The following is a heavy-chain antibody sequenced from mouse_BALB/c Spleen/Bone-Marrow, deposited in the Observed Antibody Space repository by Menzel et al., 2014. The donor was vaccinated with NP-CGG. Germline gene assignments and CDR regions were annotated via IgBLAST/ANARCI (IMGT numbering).Heavy chain of an antibody. Sequence: VQLQQSGAELVKPGASVKLSCTASGSNIKDTYMHWVKRRPEQGLEWIGRIDPANGNTKYDPKFQGKATVTADTSSNTAYLQLSSLTSEDTAVYYCANYDYGWYFDVWGAGTTVTVSS. CDR2: IDPANGNT. D-gene: IGHD2-4*01. CDR1: GSNIKDTY. CDR3: ANYDYGWYFDV. J-gene: IGHJ1*01. V-gene: IGHV14-3*02.